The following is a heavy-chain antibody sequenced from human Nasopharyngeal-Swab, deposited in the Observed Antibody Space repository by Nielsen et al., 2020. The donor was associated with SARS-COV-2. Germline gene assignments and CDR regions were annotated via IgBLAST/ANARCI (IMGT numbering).Heavy chain of an antibody. V-gene: IGHV1-2*04. Sequence: WVRQAPGQGLEWMGWINPNSGGTNYAQRFQGWVTMTGDTSISTAYMELSSLRSEDTAVYYCARTYYDILTDYYYGMDVWGQGTTVTVSS. CDR2: INPNSGGT. D-gene: IGHD3-9*01. CDR3: ARTYYDILTDYYYGMDV. J-gene: IGHJ6*02.